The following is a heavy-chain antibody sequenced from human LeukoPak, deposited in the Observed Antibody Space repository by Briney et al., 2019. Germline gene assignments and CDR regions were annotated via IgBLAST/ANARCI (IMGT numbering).Heavy chain of an antibody. CDR1: GYTFTSYG. CDR3: ARVGENGSGSYLLGYYYYMDV. CDR2: ISAYNGNT. D-gene: IGHD3-10*01. Sequence: GASVKVSCKASGYTFTSYGISWVRQAPGQGLEWMGWISAYNGNTNYAQKLQGRVTMTTDTSTSTAYMELRSLRSEDTAVYYCARVGENGSGSYLLGYYYYMDVWGKGTTVTVSS. V-gene: IGHV1-18*01. J-gene: IGHJ6*03.